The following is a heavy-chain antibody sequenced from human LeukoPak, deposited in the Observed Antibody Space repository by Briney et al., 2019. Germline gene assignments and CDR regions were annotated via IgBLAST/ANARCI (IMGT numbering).Heavy chain of an antibody. Sequence: GASVKVSCKASGGTFSSYAISWVRQAPGQGLEWMGRIFPILGIANYAQKFQGRVTITADKSTSTAYMELSSLRSEDTAVYYCARGHGYVGYFDYWGQGTLVTVSS. J-gene: IGHJ4*02. CDR1: GGTFSSYA. V-gene: IGHV1-69*04. D-gene: IGHD5-12*01. CDR2: IFPILGIA. CDR3: ARGHGYVGYFDY.